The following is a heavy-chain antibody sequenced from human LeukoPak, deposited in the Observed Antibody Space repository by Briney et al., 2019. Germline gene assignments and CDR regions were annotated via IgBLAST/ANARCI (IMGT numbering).Heavy chain of an antibody. D-gene: IGHD6-19*01. CDR1: GFTFSSYS. CDR3: ARDFGGIAVADNFDY. J-gene: IGHJ4*02. V-gene: IGHV3-21*01. Sequence: GGPLRLSCAASGFTFSSYSMNWVRQAPGKGLEWVSSISCSSSCIYYADSVKGRVTISSDHAKNSLYRQMNSLRAEDTAVYYCARDFGGIAVADNFDYWGQGTLVTVSS. CDR2: ISCSSSCI.